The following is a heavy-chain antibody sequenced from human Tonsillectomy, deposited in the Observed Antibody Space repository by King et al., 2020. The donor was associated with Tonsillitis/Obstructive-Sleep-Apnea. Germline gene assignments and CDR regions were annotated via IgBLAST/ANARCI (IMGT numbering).Heavy chain of an antibody. CDR3: AKVQDCSSTSCRGGLSFEY. CDR1: GFTFSSYA. D-gene: IGHD2-2*01. J-gene: IGHJ4*02. CDR2: ISGSGGST. V-gene: IGHV3-23*04. Sequence: VQLVESGGGLVQPGGSLRLSCAASGFTFSSYAMSWVRQAPGKGLEWVSAISGSGGSTYYADSVKGRFTISRDNSKNTLYLQMNSLRAEDTAVYYCAKVQDCSSTSCRGGLSFEYCGQGTLVTVSS.